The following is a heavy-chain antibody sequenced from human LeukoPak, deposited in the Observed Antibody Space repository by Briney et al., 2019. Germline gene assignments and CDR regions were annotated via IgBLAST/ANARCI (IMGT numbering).Heavy chain of an antibody. Sequence: SETLSLTCTVSGASISSCHWSWIRQPPGKGLEWIGYIYYSGTTYYNPSLKSRVTISVDTSKNQFSLKLNSVTAADTAVYYCASRRYSGYDYFDYWGQGTLVTVSS. J-gene: IGHJ4*02. CDR3: ASRRYSGYDYFDY. CDR1: GASISSCH. CDR2: IYYSGTT. V-gene: IGHV4-59*06. D-gene: IGHD5-12*01.